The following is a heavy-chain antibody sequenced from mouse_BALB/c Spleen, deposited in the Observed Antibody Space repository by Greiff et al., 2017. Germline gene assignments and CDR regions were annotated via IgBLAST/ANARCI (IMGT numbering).Heavy chain of an antibody. CDR3: ARVYDGYRFDY. CDR1: GYTFTSYW. V-gene: IGHV1-69*02. Sequence: VQLQQSGAELVKPGASVKLSCKASGYTFTSYWMHWVKQRPGQGLEWIGEIDPSDSYTNYNQKFKGKATLTVDKSSSTAYMQLSSLTSEDSAVYYCARVYDGYRFDYWGQGTTLTVSS. J-gene: IGHJ2*01. CDR2: IDPSDSYT. D-gene: IGHD2-3*01.